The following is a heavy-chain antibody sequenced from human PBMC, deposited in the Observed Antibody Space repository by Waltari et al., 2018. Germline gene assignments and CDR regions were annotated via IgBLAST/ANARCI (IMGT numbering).Heavy chain of an antibody. Sequence: QVQLQQWGAGLLKPSETLSLTCAVYGGSFSGYYWSWIRQPPGKGLAWMGEINHSGSTNNNPSLKRRVTISVYTSKNHFSLKLSSVTAADTSVYYCASPEGNAFDIWGQGTMVTVSS. D-gene: IGHD3-10*01. V-gene: IGHV4-34*01. CDR2: INHSGST. CDR3: ASPEGNAFDI. CDR1: GGSFSGYY. J-gene: IGHJ3*02.